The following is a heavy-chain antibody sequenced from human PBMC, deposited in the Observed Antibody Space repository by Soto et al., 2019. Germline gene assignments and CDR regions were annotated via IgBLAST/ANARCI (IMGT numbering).Heavy chain of an antibody. CDR2: SRNKDHSYSR. CDR1: GFTLSYHY. J-gene: IGHJ4*02. CDR3: VRGHWSFDY. V-gene: IGHV3-72*01. Sequence: GGSLRLSCAASGFTLSYHYMYWVRQAPWKGLEWVARSRNKDHSYSREYAASVKGRFTISRDDSKNSLYLQMSSLKAEDTAVYYCVRGHWSFDYWGQGTVVTVS. D-gene: IGHD2-8*02.